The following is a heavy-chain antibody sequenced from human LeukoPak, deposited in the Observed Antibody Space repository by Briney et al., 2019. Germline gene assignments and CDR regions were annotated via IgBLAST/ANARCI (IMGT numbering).Heavy chain of an antibody. V-gene: IGHV3-23*01. CDR1: GFTFSSYA. CDR3: AKEYPYDILTGYYRSPIDY. Sequence: PGRSLRLSCAASGFTFSSYAMSWVRQAPGKGLEWVSAISGSGGSTYYADSVKGRFTISRDNSKNTLYLQMNSLRAEDTAVYYCAKEYPYDILTGYYRSPIDYWGQGTLVTVSS. D-gene: IGHD3-9*01. J-gene: IGHJ4*02. CDR2: ISGSGGST.